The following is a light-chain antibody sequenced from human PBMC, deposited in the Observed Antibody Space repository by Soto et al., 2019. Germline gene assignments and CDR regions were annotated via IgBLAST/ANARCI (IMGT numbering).Light chain of an antibody. CDR1: QSISSY. CDR2: AAS. Sequence: DIQMTQSPSSLSASVGDRVTITCRASQSISSYLNWYQQKPGKAPKLLIYAASTLQSRVPSRFSGSGSGTDFTLTISSLQREDFATYYCQQSYNTPITFCQGTRLDSK. V-gene: IGKV1-39*01. J-gene: IGKJ5*01. CDR3: QQSYNTPIT.